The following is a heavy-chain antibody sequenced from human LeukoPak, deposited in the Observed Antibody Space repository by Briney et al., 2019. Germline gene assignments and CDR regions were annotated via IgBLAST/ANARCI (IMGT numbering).Heavy chain of an antibody. CDR3: ARYSGWPNWFDP. Sequence: PGGSLRLSCAASGFTFSSYEMNWVRQAPGKGLERISYISTSGSTIFYADSVKGRFTISRDNAKNSLYLQMNSLRVEDTAVYYCARYSGWPNWFDPWGQGTLVTVSS. CDR2: ISTSGSTI. D-gene: IGHD6-19*01. CDR1: GFTFSSYE. J-gene: IGHJ5*02. V-gene: IGHV3-48*03.